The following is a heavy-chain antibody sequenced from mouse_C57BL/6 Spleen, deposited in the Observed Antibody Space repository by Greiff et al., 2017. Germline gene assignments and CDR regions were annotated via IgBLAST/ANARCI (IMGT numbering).Heavy chain of an antibody. CDR2: ISYDGSN. D-gene: IGHD2-5*01. CDR1: GYSITSGYY. J-gene: IGHJ4*01. Sequence: EVKLQESGPGLVKPSQSLSLTCSVTGYSITSGYYWNWIRQFPGNKLEWMGYISYDGSNNYNPSLKNRISITRDTSTNQFFLKLNSVTTEDTATYYCARDQDYSNFDYAMDYWGQGTSVTVSS. V-gene: IGHV3-6*01. CDR3: ARDQDYSNFDYAMDY.